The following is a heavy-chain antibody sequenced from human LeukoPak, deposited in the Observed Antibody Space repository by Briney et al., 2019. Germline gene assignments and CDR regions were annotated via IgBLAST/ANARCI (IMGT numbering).Heavy chain of an antibody. V-gene: IGHV7-4-1*02. CDR2: INTNTGNP. D-gene: IGHD6-13*01. J-gene: IGHJ6*01. CDR1: GYTFTSYA. CDR3: AGPNPYRSSWYPGGMDV. Sequence: ASVKVSCKASGYTFTSYAMNWVRQAPGQGLEWMGWINTNTGNPTYAQGFTGRFVFSLDTSVSTAYLQISSLKAEDTAVYYCAGPNPYRSSWYPGGMDVWGQGTTVTVSS.